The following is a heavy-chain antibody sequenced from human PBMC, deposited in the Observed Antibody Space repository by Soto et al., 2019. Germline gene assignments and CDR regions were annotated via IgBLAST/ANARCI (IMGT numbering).Heavy chain of an antibody. CDR3: ARALYGSGVLDV. V-gene: IGHV4-59*02. CDR1: GGSVTSYY. J-gene: IGHJ6*02. CDR2: IYYSGST. Sequence: SETLSLTCTVSGGSVTSYYWSGIRQPPGKTLEWIGTIYYSGSTNYNPSLKSRVTISVDTSKNQFSLKLGSVTAADTAVYFCARALYGSGVLDVWGQGTTVTVSS. D-gene: IGHD3-10*01.